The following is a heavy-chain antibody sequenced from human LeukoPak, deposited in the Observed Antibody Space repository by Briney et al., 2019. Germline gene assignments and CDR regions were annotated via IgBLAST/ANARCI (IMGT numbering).Heavy chain of an antibody. CDR2: ISSSGSTI. CDR3: ARDLEYYYDSGQVRWFDP. D-gene: IGHD3-22*01. V-gene: IGHV3-11*01. CDR1: GFTFSDYY. J-gene: IGHJ5*02. Sequence: PGGSLRLSCAASGFTFSDYYMSWIRQAPGKGLEWVSYISSSGSTICYADSVKGRFTISRDNAKNSLYLQMNSLRAEDTAVYYCARDLEYYYDSGQVRWFDPWGQGTLVTVSS.